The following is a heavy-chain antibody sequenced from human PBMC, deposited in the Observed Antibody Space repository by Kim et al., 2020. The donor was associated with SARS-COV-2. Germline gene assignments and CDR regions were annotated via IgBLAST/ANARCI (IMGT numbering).Heavy chain of an antibody. D-gene: IGHD6-13*01. V-gene: IGHV3-30*18. J-gene: IGHJ6*03. CDR3: AKDQGKGSSWDDYYYYYMDV. CDR2: ISYDGSNK. Sequence: GGSLRLSCAASGFTFSSYGMHWVRQAPGKGLEWVAVISYDGSNKYYADSVKGRFTISRDNSKNTLYLQMNSLRAEDTAVYYCAKDQGKGSSWDDYYYYYMDVWGKGTTVTVSS. CDR1: GFTFSSYG.